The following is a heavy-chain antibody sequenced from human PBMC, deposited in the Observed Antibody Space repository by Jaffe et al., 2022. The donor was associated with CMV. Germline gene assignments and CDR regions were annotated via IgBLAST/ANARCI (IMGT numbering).Heavy chain of an antibody. Sequence: QVQLQQWGAGLLKPSETLSLTCAVYGGSFSGYYWSWIRQPPGKGLEWIGEINHSGSTNYNPSLKSRVTISVDTSKNQFSLKLSSVTAADTAVYYCARGGYNWNYVWGQGTLVTVSS. CDR3: ARGGYNWNYV. J-gene: IGHJ4*02. CDR1: GGSFSGYY. V-gene: IGHV4-34*01. D-gene: IGHD1-7*01. CDR2: INHSGST.